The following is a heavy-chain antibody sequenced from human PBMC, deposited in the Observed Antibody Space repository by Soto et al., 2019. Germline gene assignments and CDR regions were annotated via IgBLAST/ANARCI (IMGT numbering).Heavy chain of an antibody. J-gene: IGHJ5*02. Sequence: PAETLSLTCTVSGGSISSGDYNWSWIGQPPGKGLEWIGYIYYSRSTYYNPSIKSRVTISVDSSKNQFSLKLSCVTAADTAVYYWARGARVVRFDPWGQGDLVTVSS. CDR1: GGSISSGDYN. CDR2: IYYSRST. CDR3: ARGARVVRFDP. V-gene: IGHV4-30-4*01. D-gene: IGHD2-15*01.